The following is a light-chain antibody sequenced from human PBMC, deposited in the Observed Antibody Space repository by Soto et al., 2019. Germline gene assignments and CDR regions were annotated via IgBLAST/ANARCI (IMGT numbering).Light chain of an antibody. CDR3: HQYNNWPGT. V-gene: IGKV3-15*01. CDR1: QNINDY. J-gene: IGKJ1*01. Sequence: EIVMTQSPATLSVSPGERSTLSCRAGQNINDYLAWYQQKPGQAPRLLIYRASTRATGIPARFSGSGSGSEFTLTISSLQSEDVEIYYCHQYNNWPGTFGQGTKVDIK. CDR2: RAS.